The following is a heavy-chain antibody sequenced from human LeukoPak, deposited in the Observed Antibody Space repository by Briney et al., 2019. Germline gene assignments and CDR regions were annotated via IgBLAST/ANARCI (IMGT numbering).Heavy chain of an antibody. V-gene: IGHV3-23*01. J-gene: IGHJ4*02. CDR2: SGSTT. CDR1: GFIFSNYA. D-gene: IGHD4-17*01. Sequence: GGSLRLSCAASGFIFSNYAMTWVRQAPGKGLEWVSSSGSTTDYSDSVKGCFTISRDNSKNTLYLQMNSLRADDTAVYYCTRDSSYGDYSTAFDYWGQGALVTVSS. CDR3: TRDSSYGDYSTAFDY.